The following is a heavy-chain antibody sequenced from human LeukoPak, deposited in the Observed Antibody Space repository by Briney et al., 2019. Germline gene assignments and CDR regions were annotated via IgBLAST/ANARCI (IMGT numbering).Heavy chain of an antibody. J-gene: IGHJ3*02. CDR1: GFTFSTYS. V-gene: IGHV3-48*02. Sequence: PGGSLRLSCAASGFTFSTYSMNWVRQAPGKGLEWVSYISTGSSAIYYTDSVKSRFTISRDNAKNSLYLQMNSLRDEDTAVYYCARDVYFAFDIWGQGTMVSVSS. D-gene: IGHD5/OR15-5a*01. CDR2: ISTGSSAI. CDR3: ARDVYFAFDI.